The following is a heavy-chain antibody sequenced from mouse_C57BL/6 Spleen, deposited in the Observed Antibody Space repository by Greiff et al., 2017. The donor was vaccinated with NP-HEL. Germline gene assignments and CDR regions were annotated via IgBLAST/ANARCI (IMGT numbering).Heavy chain of an antibody. CDR3: ARSGDYDYDVLYAMDY. D-gene: IGHD2-4*01. CDR1: GYTFTSYW. Sequence: QVQLQQPGAELVKPGASVKLSCKASGYTFTSYWMHWVKQRPGQGLEWIGMIHPNSGSTNYNEKFKSKATLTVDKSSSTAYMQLSSLTSEDSAVYYCARSGDYDYDVLYAMDYWGQGTSVTVSS. CDR2: IHPNSGST. V-gene: IGHV1-64*01. J-gene: IGHJ4*01.